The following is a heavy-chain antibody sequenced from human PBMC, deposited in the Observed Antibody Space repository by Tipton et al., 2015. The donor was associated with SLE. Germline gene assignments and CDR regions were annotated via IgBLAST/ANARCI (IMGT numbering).Heavy chain of an antibody. CDR2: IYYSGST. D-gene: IGHD1-26*01. CDR1: GGSISSGGYY. Sequence: TLSLTCTVSGGSISSGGYYWSWIRQPPGKGLEWIGYIYYSGSTNYNPSLKSRVTISVDTSKNQFSLKLSSVTAADTAVYYCAMTEWELDWYFDLWGRGTLVTVSS. J-gene: IGHJ2*01. V-gene: IGHV4-61*08. CDR3: AMTEWELDWYFDL.